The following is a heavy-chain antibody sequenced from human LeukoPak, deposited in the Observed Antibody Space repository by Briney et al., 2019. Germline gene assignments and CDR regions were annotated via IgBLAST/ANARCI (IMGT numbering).Heavy chain of an antibody. CDR1: GYTFTIYG. CDR3: AFTRPNYYDSSGYFDY. Sequence: ASVKVSCKASGYTFTIYGISWVRQAPGQGLEWMGLISAYNGNTNYAQKLQGRVTMTTDTSTSTAYMELRSLRSDDPAVYYCAFTRPNYYDSSGYFDYWGQGTLVTVSS. J-gene: IGHJ4*02. CDR2: ISAYNGNT. D-gene: IGHD3-22*01. V-gene: IGHV1-18*01.